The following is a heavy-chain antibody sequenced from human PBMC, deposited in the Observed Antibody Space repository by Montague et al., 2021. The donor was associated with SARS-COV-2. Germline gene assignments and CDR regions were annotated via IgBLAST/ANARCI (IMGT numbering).Heavy chain of an antibody. V-gene: IGHV4-39*01. J-gene: IGHJ5*02. D-gene: IGHD3-10*01. Sequence: SETLSLTCAVSGGSISSSSYDWGWLRPAPGKGLKWIGSIYYSGSTYYNPSIKSRVTISVDTYKNQFSLKLSSVTAADTAVYYCARHQHLWVGGLLEWFDPWGQGTQVTVSS. CDR3: ARHQHLWVGGLLEWFDP. CDR2: IYYSGST. CDR1: GGSISSSSYD.